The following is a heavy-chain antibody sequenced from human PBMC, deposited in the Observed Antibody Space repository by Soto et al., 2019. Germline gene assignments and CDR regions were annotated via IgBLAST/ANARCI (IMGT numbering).Heavy chain of an antibody. V-gene: IGHV4-59*01. Sequence: SETLSLTCTVSRGSFNNYYWSWIRQPPGKGLEWVGYIYYIGTTSCNPSLMSRVTISVDTSKNQFSLKLTPVTSADTAVFYCARCSRNSCDSWGQGALVTVSS. CDR1: RGSFNNYY. J-gene: IGHJ5*01. CDR2: IYYIGTT. D-gene: IGHD2-2*01. CDR3: ARCSRNSCDS.